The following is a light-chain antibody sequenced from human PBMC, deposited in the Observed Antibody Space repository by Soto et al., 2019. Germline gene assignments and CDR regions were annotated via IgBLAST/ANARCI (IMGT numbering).Light chain of an antibody. CDR2: AAS. CDR3: QPSYSTPPWK. CDR1: QSIVTY. J-gene: IGKJ1*01. V-gene: IGKV1-39*01. Sequence: DIQTTQSPSSLSASVGDRVTITCRASQSIVTYLNWYLQKPGKAPKLLIYAASNLQSGVPSRFSGSGSGTDFTLTISSLQPEDFATYFCQPSYSTPPWKFGQGTKV.